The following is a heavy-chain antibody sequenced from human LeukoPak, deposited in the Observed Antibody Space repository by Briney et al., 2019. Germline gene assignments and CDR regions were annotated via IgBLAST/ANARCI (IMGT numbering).Heavy chain of an antibody. V-gene: IGHV3-66*01. J-gene: IGHJ5*02. CDR2: IYSGGST. Sequence: GGSLRLSCAASGFTVSSNYMSWVRQTPGKGLEWVSIIYSGGSTYYADSVKGRFTISRDTSKNTLYLQMNSLRDEDTAVYYCARDTVNGPFVISLDLWGQGVLVTVSS. CDR3: ARDTVNGPFVISLDL. CDR1: GFTVSSNY. D-gene: IGHD2-8*01.